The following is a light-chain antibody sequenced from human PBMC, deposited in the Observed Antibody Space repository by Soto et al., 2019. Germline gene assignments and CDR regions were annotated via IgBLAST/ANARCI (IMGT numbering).Light chain of an antibody. Sequence: DIQLTQSPSTLSASVGVGAAITCRASATVGDGLAWYQQKPGTAPKDLIYDAFSLESGVPSRFSGSGSGTEFTLTISSLQPDDFASYFCQQYSTYSFSFGGGTKVDIK. J-gene: IGKJ4*01. CDR2: DAF. CDR3: QQYSTYSFS. V-gene: IGKV1-5*01. CDR1: ATVGDG.